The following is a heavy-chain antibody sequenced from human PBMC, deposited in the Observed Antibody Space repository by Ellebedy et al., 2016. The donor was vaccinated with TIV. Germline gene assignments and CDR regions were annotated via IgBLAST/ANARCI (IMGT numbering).Heavy chain of an antibody. CDR1: GFTFSLNW. V-gene: IGHV3-7*03. J-gene: IGHJ4*02. CDR2: IKEDGSEE. CDR3: VRDLHWSYFD. Sequence: GESLKISCAASGFTFSLNWMYWVRQAPGKGLEGVANIKEDGSEEYYVDSVKGRFTISRDNAKNSLYLQMNSLRAEDTAVYYCVRDLHWSYFDWGQGTLVTVSS. D-gene: IGHD1-26*01.